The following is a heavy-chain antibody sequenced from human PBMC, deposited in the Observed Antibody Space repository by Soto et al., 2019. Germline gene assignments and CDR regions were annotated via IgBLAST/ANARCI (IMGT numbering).Heavy chain of an antibody. Sequence: QVQLQESGPGLVKPSQTLSLTCTVSGGSISSGDYYWSWIRQPPGKGLEGIGYIYYSGSTYYNPSLKSRVTISVDTAKNHFSLKLSSVTAADTAVYYCARRCSGGSCYGVYFDYWGQGTLVTVSS. CDR3: ARRCSGGSCYGVYFDY. CDR2: IYYSGST. D-gene: IGHD2-15*01. V-gene: IGHV4-30-4*01. J-gene: IGHJ4*02. CDR1: GGSISSGDYY.